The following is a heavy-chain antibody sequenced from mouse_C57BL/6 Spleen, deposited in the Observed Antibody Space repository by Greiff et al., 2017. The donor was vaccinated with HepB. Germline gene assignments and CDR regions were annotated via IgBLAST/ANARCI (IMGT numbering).Heavy chain of an antibody. J-gene: IGHJ2*01. CDR3: ASLGDY. CDR2: ISSGGSYT. V-gene: IGHV5-6*01. CDR1: GFTFSSYG. Sequence: VHVKQSGGDLVKPGGSLKLSCAASGFTFSSYGMSWVRQTPDKRLEWVATISSGGSYTYYPDSVKGRFTISRDNAKNTLYLQMSSLKSEDTAMYYCASLGDYWGQGTTLTVSS.